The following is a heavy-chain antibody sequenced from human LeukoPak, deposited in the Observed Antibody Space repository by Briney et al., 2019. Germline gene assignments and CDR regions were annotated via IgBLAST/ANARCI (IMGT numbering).Heavy chain of an antibody. V-gene: IGHV3-7*01. CDR3: ARDGYDSSGYYPDY. D-gene: IGHD3-22*01. CDR2: IKQDGSEK. CDR1: GFTFSSYW. Sequence: PGGSLGLSCAASGFTFSSYWMSWVRQAPGKGLEWVANIKQDGSEKYYVDSVKGRFTISRDNAKNSLYLQMNSVRAEDTAVYYCARDGYDSSGYYPDYWGQGTLVTVSS. J-gene: IGHJ4*02.